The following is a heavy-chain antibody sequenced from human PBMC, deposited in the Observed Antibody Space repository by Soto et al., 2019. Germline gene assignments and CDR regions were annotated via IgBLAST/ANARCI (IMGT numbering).Heavy chain of an antibody. CDR3: ARAPGQ. CDR2: ITDSGNT. Sequence: EVQLLESGGDLVQPGGSLRLSCAASGFTFSTSVLNWVRQAPGKGLEWLSAITDSGNTYYSDSVKGRSTVSRDNSQHTLYLQRTSLRAEETAVYYYARAPGQWGSGTLVTVSS. V-gene: IGHV3-23*01. CDR1: GFTFSTSV. D-gene: IGHD7-27*01. J-gene: IGHJ4*02.